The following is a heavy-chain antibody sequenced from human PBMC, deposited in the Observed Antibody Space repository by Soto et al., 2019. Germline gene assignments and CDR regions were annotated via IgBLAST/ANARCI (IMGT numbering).Heavy chain of an antibody. CDR2: ISSSSSTI. D-gene: IGHD5-18*01. CDR3: ARDHVDTAMGYFDY. J-gene: IGHJ4*02. CDR1: GFTFSSYS. Sequence: GGSLRLSCAASGFTFSSYSMNWVRQAPGKGLEWVSYISSSSSTIYYADSVKGRFTISRDNAKNSLYLQMNSLRDEDTAVYYCARDHVDTAMGYFDYWGQGTLVTVSS. V-gene: IGHV3-48*02.